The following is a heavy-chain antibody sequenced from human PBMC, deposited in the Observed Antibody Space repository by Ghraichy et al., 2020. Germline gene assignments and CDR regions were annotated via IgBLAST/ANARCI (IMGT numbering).Heavy chain of an antibody. D-gene: IGHD6-25*01. CDR3: ARLISGYDIGENWFDP. CDR1: GGSISSYY. Sequence: SETLSLTCTVSGGSISSYYWSWIRQPPGKGLEWIGYIYTSGSTNYNPSLKSRVTISVDTSKNQFSLKLSSVTAADTAVYYCARLISGYDIGENWFDPWGQGTLVTVSS. CDR2: IYTSGST. V-gene: IGHV4-4*09. J-gene: IGHJ5*02.